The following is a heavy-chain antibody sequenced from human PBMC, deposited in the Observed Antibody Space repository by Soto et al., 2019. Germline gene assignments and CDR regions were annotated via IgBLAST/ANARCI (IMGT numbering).Heavy chain of an antibody. D-gene: IGHD6-19*01. Sequence: SQTLSLSCVISGDSVSSNSAAWNCIIHSPSRFLEWLGRTYYRSKWYNDYAVSVKSRITINPDTSKNQFSLQLNSVTPEDTAVYYCARDQHSSGWYEGLGAFDIWGQGTMVTVSS. J-gene: IGHJ3*02. CDR2: TYYRSKWYN. V-gene: IGHV6-1*01. CDR3: ARDQHSSGWYEGLGAFDI. CDR1: GDSVSSNSAA.